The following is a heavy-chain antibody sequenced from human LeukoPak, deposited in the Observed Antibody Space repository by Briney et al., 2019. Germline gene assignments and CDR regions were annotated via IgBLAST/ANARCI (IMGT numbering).Heavy chain of an antibody. V-gene: IGHV4-39*07. J-gene: IGHJ6*03. CDR3: ARGWYSSSFSVYPYYYYYMDV. D-gene: IGHD6-13*01. Sequence: SETLSLTCTVSGGSISSSSYYWGWIRQPPGKGLEWIGSIYYSGSTYYNPSLKSRVTISVDTSKNQFSLKLSSVTAADTAVYYCARGWYSSSFSVYPYYYYYMDVWGKGTTVTVSS. CDR1: GGSISSSSYY. CDR2: IYYSGST.